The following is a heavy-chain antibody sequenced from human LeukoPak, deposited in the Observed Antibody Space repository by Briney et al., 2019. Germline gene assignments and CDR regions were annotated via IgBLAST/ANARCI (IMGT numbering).Heavy chain of an antibody. CDR2: INPNSGGT. CDR3: ARATAVATMKAFDY. J-gene: IGHJ4*02. V-gene: IGHV1-2*04. CDR1: GYTFTGYY. D-gene: IGHD5-12*01. Sequence: ASVTVSCKASGYTFTGYYMHWVRQAPGQGLEWMGWINPNSGGTNYAQKFQGWVTMTRDTSISTAYMELSRLRSDDTAVYYCARATAVATMKAFDYWGQGTLVTVSS.